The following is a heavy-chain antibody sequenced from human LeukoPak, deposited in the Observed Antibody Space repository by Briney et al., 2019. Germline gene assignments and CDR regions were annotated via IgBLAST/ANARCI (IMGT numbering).Heavy chain of an antibody. J-gene: IGHJ2*01. CDR1: GYSISSGYY. Sequence: SETLSLTCTVSGYSISSGYYWGWIRQPPGKGLEWIGSIYHSGSTYYNPSLKSRVTISVDTSKNQFSLKLSSVTAADTAVYYCARGQRGIAVAGTRTRPRYFDLWGRGTLVTVSS. CDR2: IYHSGST. D-gene: IGHD6-19*01. CDR3: ARGQRGIAVAGTRTRPRYFDL. V-gene: IGHV4-38-2*02.